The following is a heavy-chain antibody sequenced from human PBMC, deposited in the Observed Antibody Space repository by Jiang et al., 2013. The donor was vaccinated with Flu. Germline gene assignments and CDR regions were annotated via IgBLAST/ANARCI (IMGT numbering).Heavy chain of an antibody. CDR1: GFSLSTSGMC. V-gene: IGHV2-70*01. CDR2: IDWDDDK. D-gene: IGHD3-10*01. J-gene: IGHJ6*02. Sequence: KPTQTLTLTCTFSGFSLSTSGMCVSWIRQPPGKALEWLALIDWDDDKYYSTSLKTRLTISKDTSKNQVVLTMTNMDPVDTATYYCARIPVLLWFGESRPYYYGMDVWGQGTTVTVSS. CDR3: ARIPVLLWFGESRPYYYGMDV.